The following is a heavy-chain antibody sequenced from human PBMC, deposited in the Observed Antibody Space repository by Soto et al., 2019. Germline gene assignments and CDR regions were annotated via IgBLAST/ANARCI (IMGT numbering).Heavy chain of an antibody. CDR2: INGDASTI. Sequence: GGSLRLSCAASGFTFSPFWMHWFRQAPGKGLVWVSHINGDASTIVYADSVKGRFTVSRDNAKNTLYLQMNSLRAEDTAVYYCAKILAPGPDYWGQGTLVTVSS. D-gene: IGHD5-12*01. V-gene: IGHV3-74*01. J-gene: IGHJ4*02. CDR3: AKILAPGPDY. CDR1: GFTFSPFW.